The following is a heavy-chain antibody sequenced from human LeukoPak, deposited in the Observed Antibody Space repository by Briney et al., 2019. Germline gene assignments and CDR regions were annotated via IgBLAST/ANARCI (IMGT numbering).Heavy chain of an antibody. V-gene: IGHV3-64*01. J-gene: IGHJ4*02. CDR3: ARAGDASSWYAAYFDY. CDR1: GFTFSSYT. Sequence: GGSLRLSCAASGFTFSSYTMNWVRQAPGKGLEYVSAISSDESSTYYANSVKGRFTISRDNPKNTLYLQMGSLRADDMAMYYCARAGDASSWYAAYFDYWGQGTLVTVSS. CDR2: ISSDESST. D-gene: IGHD6-13*01.